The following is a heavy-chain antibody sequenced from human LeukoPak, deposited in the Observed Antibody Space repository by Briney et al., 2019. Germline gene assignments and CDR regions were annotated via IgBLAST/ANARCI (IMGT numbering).Heavy chain of an antibody. V-gene: IGHV3-30*02. J-gene: IGHJ4*02. D-gene: IGHD1-14*01. Sequence: GSLRLSCAASGFTFSTYGMHWVRQAPGKGLEWVAFIRFDGSNKYYADSMKGRFTISRDNTKNSVYLQMSSLRAEDTAVYYCAREVWGPEYWGQGTLVTVSS. CDR1: GFTFSTYG. CDR2: IRFDGSNK. CDR3: AREVWGPEY.